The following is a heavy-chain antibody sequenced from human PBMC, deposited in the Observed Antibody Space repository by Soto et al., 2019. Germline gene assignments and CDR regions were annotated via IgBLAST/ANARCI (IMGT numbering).Heavy chain of an antibody. V-gene: IGHV1-18*01. Sequence: GASVKVSCKASGYTFTSDGLSWMRQAPGQGLEWMGWITVYNGKTNYAQKLQGRVTMTTDTSTITAYMELQSLRYDDTAVYYCATRTGQLPYYLDSWGQGTLVTVSS. CDR2: ITVYNGKT. CDR1: GYTFTSDG. CDR3: ATRTGQLPYYLDS. D-gene: IGHD6-6*01. J-gene: IGHJ4*02.